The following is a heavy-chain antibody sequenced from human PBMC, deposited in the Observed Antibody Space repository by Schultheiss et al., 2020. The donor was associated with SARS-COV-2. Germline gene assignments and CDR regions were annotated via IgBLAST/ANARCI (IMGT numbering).Heavy chain of an antibody. J-gene: IGHJ4*02. V-gene: IGHV3-21*01. CDR1: GFTFRNTG. CDR2: ISSSSTNI. Sequence: GGSLRLSCAASGFTFRNTGMHWVRQAPGKGLEWVSSISSSSTNIYYADSVKGRFTISRDNAKNSLYLQMNSLRDEDTAVYYCARRLDYWGQGTLVTVSS. CDR3: ARRLDY.